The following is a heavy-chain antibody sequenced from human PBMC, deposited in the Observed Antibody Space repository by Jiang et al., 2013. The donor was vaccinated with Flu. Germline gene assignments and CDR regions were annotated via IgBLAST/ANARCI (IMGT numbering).Heavy chain of an antibody. CDR1: GYTFTSYG. Sequence: GAEVKKPGASVKVSCKASGYTFTSYGISWVRQAPGQGLEWMGWISAYNGNTNYAQKLQGRVTMTTDTSTSTAYMELRSLRSDDTAVYYCARQVIVVVPAADYWYFDLWGRGTLVTVSS. J-gene: IGHJ2*01. CDR2: ISAYNGNT. CDR3: ARQVIVVVPAADYWYFDL. V-gene: IGHV1-18*01. D-gene: IGHD2-2*01.